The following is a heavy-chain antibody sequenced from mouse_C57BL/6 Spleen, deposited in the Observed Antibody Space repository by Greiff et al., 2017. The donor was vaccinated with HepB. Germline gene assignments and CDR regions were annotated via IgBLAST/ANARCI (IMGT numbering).Heavy chain of an antibody. CDR2: ISYDGSN. D-gene: IGHD2-3*01. CDR1: GYSITSGYY. J-gene: IGHJ2*01. CDR3: ARVYDGYYNYFDY. V-gene: IGHV3-6*01. Sequence: DVQLQESGPGLVKPSQSLSLTCSVTGYSITSGYYWNWIRQFPGNKLEWMGYISYDGSNNYNPSLKNRISITRDTSKNQFFLKLNSVTTEDTATYYCARVYDGYYNYFDYWGQGTTLTVSS.